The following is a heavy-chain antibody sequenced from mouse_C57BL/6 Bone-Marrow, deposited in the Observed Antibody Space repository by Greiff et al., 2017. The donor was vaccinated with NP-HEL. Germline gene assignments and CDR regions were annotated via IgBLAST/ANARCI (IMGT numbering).Heavy chain of an antibody. CDR2: IDPENGDT. CDR1: GFNIKDDY. Sequence: EVQLQQSGAELVRPGASVKLSCTASGFNIKDDYMHWVKQRPEQGLEWIGWIDPENGDTEYASKFQGKATITADTSSITAYLQLSSLTSEDTAVYYCTSFITTGAYWGQGTLVTVSA. J-gene: IGHJ3*01. CDR3: TSFITTGAY. D-gene: IGHD1-1*01. V-gene: IGHV14-4*01.